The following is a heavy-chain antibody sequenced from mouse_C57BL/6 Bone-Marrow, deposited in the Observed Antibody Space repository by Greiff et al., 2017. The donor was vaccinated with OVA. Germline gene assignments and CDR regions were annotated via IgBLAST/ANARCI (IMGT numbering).Heavy chain of an antibody. CDR1: GYAFSSYW. J-gene: IGHJ2*01. Sequence: LEESGAELVKPGASVKISCKASGYAFSSYWMNWVKQRPGKGLEWIGQIYPGDGDTNYNGKFKGKATLTADKSSSTAYMQLSSLTSEDSAVYFCARSGYGSSYGYWGQGTTLTVSS. CDR2: IYPGDGDT. CDR3: ARSGYGSSYGY. D-gene: IGHD1-1*01. V-gene: IGHV1-80*01.